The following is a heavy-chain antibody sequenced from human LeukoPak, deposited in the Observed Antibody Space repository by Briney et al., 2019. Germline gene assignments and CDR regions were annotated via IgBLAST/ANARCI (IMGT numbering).Heavy chain of an antibody. CDR2: VYYSGNT. J-gene: IGHJ5*02. D-gene: IGHD3-10*02. V-gene: IGHV4-59*01. Sequence: PSETLSLTCSVSADHLRDYYWNCVRQSPEKGLEWSGYVYYSGNTDYNPSLQSRVTISVDTSNNQFSLKLSSVTAADTAVYFCARGLFGAPPGYLDTWGQGTLVTVS. CDR1: ADHLRDYY. CDR3: ARGLFGAPPGYLDT.